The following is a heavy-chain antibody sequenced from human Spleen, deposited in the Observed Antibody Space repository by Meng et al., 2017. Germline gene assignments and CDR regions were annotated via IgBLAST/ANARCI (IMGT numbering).Heavy chain of an antibody. CDR2: ISHDGSKK. J-gene: IGHJ4*02. D-gene: IGHD2-21*02. Sequence: QGPLVDSGGGGVQPGRSLRLSCAASGFNFSNYAMHWVRQYPGKGLEWVAVISHDGSKKYYADSVKGRFIISRDNSKNTLSVQMNSLRAEDTAVYYCARQKWGDATSFDSWGQGTLVTVSS. V-gene: IGHV3-30*01. CDR1: GFNFSNYA. CDR3: ARQKWGDATSFDS.